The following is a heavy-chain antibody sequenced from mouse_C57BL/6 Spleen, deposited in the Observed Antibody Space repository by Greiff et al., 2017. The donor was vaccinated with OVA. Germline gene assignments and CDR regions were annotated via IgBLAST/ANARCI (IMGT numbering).Heavy chain of an antibody. CDR1: GYTFTSYW. Sequence: QVQLQQPGAELVKPGASVKMSCKASGYTFTSYWITWVKQRPGQGLEWIGDIYPGSGSTNYNEKFKSKATLTVDTSSSTAYMQLSSLTSEDSAVYDCARDSNYEGYFDYWGQGTTLTVSS. V-gene: IGHV1-55*01. CDR2: IYPGSGST. D-gene: IGHD2-5*01. J-gene: IGHJ2*01. CDR3: ARDSNYEGYFDY.